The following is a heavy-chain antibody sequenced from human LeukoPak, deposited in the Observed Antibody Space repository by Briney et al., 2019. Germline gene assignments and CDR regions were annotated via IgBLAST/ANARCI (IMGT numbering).Heavy chain of an antibody. J-gene: IGHJ4*02. V-gene: IGHV3-21*01. CDR1: GFTFSSYS. D-gene: IGHD5-12*01. Sequence: GGSLRLSCAASGFTFSSYSMNWVRQAPGKGLEWVSSISSSSSYIYYADSVKGRFTISRDNAKNSLYLQMNSLRAEDTAVYYCAGEDIVATIDLDYWGQGTLVTVSS. CDR3: AGEDIVATIDLDY. CDR2: ISSSSSYI.